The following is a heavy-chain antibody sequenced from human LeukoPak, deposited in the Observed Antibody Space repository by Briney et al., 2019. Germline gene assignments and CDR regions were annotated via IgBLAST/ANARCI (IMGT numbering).Heavy chain of an antibody. CDR1: GFTFSDYY. D-gene: IGHD5-12*01. Sequence: GGSLRLSCAASGFTFSDYYMSWIRQAPGKGLEWVSYISSSGSTIYYADSVKGRFTISRDNAKNSLYLQMNSLGAEDTAVYYCASGYDDDAFDIWGQGTMVTVSS. CDR3: ASGYDDDAFDI. CDR2: ISSSGSTI. J-gene: IGHJ3*02. V-gene: IGHV3-11*01.